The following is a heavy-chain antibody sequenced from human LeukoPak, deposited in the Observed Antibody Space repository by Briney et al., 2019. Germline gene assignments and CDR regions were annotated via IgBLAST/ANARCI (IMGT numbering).Heavy chain of an antibody. Sequence: SETLSLTCAVYGRSFSGYYWGWIRQPPGKGLEWIGEINHSGSTNYNASLKSRVTISVDTSKNQFSLKLSPVTAADTAVYYCARDRRYYYGSGDYMDVWGKGTTVTISS. V-gene: IGHV4-34*01. CDR2: INHSGST. J-gene: IGHJ6*03. CDR3: ARDRRYYYGSGDYMDV. CDR1: GRSFSGYY. D-gene: IGHD3-10*01.